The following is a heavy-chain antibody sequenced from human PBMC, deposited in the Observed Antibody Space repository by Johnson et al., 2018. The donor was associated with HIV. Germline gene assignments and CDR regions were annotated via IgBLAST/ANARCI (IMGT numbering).Heavy chain of an antibody. CDR1: GFTFSSYG. Sequence: QVQLVESGGGLVKPGGSLRLSCAASGFTFSSYGMHWVRQAPGKGLEWVAFIRYDGSNKYYADSVKGRFTISRDNSKNTVYLQMNSLRAEDTAVYYCARDYYDSSGYHHAFDIWGQGTMVTVSS. V-gene: IGHV3-30*02. J-gene: IGHJ3*02. D-gene: IGHD3-22*01. CDR2: IRYDGSNK. CDR3: ARDYYDSSGYHHAFDI.